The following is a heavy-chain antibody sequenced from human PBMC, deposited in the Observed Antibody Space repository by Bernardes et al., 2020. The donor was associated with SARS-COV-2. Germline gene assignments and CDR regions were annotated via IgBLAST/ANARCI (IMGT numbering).Heavy chain of an antibody. CDR2: IPGSGLNT. CDR1: GFTFSTYA. D-gene: IGHD1-1*01. V-gene: IGHV3-23*01. Sequence: GGSLRLSCVASGFTFSTYAMSWVRQAPGRGLEWVSSIPGSGLNTYYADSVKGRFTISRDNSKNTLFLQMDSLRAEDTAVYYCGPGDYWGQGTRVTVSA. CDR3: GPGDY. J-gene: IGHJ4*02.